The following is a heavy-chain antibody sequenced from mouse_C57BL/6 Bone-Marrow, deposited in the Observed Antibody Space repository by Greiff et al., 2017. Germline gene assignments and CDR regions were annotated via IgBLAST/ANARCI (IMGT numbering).Heavy chain of an antibody. Sequence: EVKLMESGGGLVQPGGSLKLSCAASGFTFSDYYMYWVRQTPEKRLEWVAYISNGGGSTYYPDTVKGRFTISRDNAKNTLYLQMSRLKSEDTAMYYCARVYSSSIYWYIDVWGTGTTVTVSS. V-gene: IGHV5-12*01. CDR2: ISNGGGST. CDR3: ARVYSSSIYWYIDV. D-gene: IGHD1-1*01. J-gene: IGHJ1*03. CDR1: GFTFSDYY.